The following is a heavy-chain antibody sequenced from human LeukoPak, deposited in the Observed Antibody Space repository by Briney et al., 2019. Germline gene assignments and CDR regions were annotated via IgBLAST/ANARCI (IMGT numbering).Heavy chain of an antibody. V-gene: IGHV1-58*02. CDR2: IVAGSGNT. D-gene: IGHD4-17*01. CDR3: AAAGLYGDYYFDY. Sequence: SVKVSCKASGFTFTSSAMQWVRQARGQRLEWIGWIVAGSGNTNYAQKFQERVTITRDMSTSTAYMELSSPRSEDTAVYYCAAAGLYGDYYFDYWGQGTLVTVSS. J-gene: IGHJ4*02. CDR1: GFTFTSSA.